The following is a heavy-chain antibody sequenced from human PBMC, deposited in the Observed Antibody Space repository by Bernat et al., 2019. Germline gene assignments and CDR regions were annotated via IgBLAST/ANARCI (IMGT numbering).Heavy chain of an antibody. D-gene: IGHD2-15*01. CDR3: ARLGSTCYPPCLQGGLEF. J-gene: IGHJ4*02. CDR1: GFTFSSYA. V-gene: IGHV3-30-3*01. Sequence: QVQLVESGGGVVQPGGSLRLSCAASGFTFSSYAIHWVRQAPAKGLEWVAVISYDGNNQYYADSVRGRFTISRDNSENTLYLQMNSLRPEDTAVYYCARLGSTCYPPCLQGGLEFWGQGTLVTVSS. CDR2: ISYDGNNQ.